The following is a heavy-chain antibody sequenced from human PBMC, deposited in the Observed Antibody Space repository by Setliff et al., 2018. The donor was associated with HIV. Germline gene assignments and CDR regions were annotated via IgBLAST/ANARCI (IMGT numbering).Heavy chain of an antibody. CDR2: INPSGGRP. J-gene: IGHJ4*02. CDR3: ARTQDGSGGNYFGY. D-gene: IGHD3-10*01. CDR1: GNTFTIYY. Sequence: ASVKVSCKASGNTFTIYYLHWVRQTPGQGLEWMGVINPSGGRPSYAQTFQGRVTMTRDTSTSTVYMELSSLRSEDTAVYYCARTQDGSGGNYFGYWGQGTVVTVSS. V-gene: IGHV1-46*01.